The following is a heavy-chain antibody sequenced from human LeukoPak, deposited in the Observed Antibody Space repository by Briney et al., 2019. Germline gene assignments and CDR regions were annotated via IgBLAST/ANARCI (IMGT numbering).Heavy chain of an antibody. CDR2: ISSSSSTI. CDR1: GFTFSSYS. D-gene: IGHD3-9*01. J-gene: IGHJ4*02. V-gene: IGHV3-48*01. Sequence: GGSLRLSCAASGFTFSSYSMNWVRQAPGKGLEWVSYISSSSSTIYYADSVKGRFTISRDNAKNSLYLQMNSLRAEDTAVYYCAKARHYDILTGYVDYWGQGTLVTVSS. CDR3: AKARHYDILTGYVDY.